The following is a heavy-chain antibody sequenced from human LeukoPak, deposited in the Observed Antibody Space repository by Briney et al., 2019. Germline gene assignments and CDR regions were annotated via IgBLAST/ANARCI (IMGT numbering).Heavy chain of an antibody. CDR3: AKDGSLKYYDILTGYRWFDP. CDR1: GFTFDDYA. V-gene: IGHV3-9*01. CDR2: ISWNSGSI. Sequence: GGSLRLSCAASGFTFDDYAMHWVRQAPGKGLEWVSGISWNSGSIGYADSVKGRFTISRDNAKNSLYLQMNSLRAEDTALYYCAKDGSLKYYDILTGYRWFDPWGQGTLVTVSS. J-gene: IGHJ5*02. D-gene: IGHD3-9*01.